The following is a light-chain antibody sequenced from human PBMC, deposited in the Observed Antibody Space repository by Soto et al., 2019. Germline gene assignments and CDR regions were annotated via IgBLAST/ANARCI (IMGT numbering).Light chain of an antibody. V-gene: IGKV3-11*01. CDR1: QNVSTY. Sequence: EIVLTQSPATLSLSPGERATLSCRASQNVSTYLAWYQQKPGQAPRLLIYDASNRATGIPARFSGSGSGTEFTLTISSLEPEDFAVYYCQQRTNSLTFGPGTKVDIK. J-gene: IGKJ3*01. CDR2: DAS. CDR3: QQRTNSLT.